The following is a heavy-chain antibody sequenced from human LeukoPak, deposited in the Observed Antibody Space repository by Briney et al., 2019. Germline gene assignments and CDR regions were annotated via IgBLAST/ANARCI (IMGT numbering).Heavy chain of an antibody. CDR3: ATYCSSTSCYVYFDY. D-gene: IGHD2-2*01. V-gene: IGHV1-69*13. J-gene: IGHJ4*02. CDR2: IIPIFGTA. CDR1: GGTFSSYA. Sequence: SVKVSCKASGGTFSSYAISWVRRAPGQGLEWMGGIIPIFGTANYAQKFQGRVTITADESTSTAYVELSSLRSEDTAVYYCATYCSSTSCYVYFDYWGQGTLVTVSS.